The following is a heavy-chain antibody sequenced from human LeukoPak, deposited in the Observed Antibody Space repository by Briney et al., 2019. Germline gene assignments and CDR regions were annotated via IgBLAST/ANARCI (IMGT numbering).Heavy chain of an antibody. CDR3: ARPPSPRGYSYGLNEPIAFDI. D-gene: IGHD5-18*01. CDR2: ISSSSSTI. CDR1: GFTFSSYS. Sequence: PGGSLRLSCAASGFTFSSYSMNWVRHAPGKGLECGSYISSSSSTIYHANSVKGRFTISRDNSKNTLYLQMGSLRAEDMAVYYCARPPSPRGYSYGLNEPIAFDIWGQGTMVTVSS. J-gene: IGHJ3*02. V-gene: IGHV3-48*01.